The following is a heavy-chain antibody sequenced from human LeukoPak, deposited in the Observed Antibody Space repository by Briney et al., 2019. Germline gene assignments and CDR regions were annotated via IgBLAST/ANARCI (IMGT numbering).Heavy chain of an antibody. CDR2: INPDGSDK. CDR3: MPGRGY. Sequence: PGRSLRLSCAASGFPFKSYWMNWVRQAPGKGLELVANINPDGSDKYFMDSVKGRFSISRDNANNRLYLEMTSLRVEDTAVYYCMPGRGYWGQGTLVAVSS. D-gene: IGHD2-8*02. V-gene: IGHV3-7*01. J-gene: IGHJ4*02. CDR1: GFPFKSYW.